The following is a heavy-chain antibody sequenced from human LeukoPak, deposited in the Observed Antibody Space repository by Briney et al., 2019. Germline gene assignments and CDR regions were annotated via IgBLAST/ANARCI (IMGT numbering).Heavy chain of an antibody. Sequence: SETLSLTCAVSGGSISSSNWWSWVRQPPGKGLEWIGEINHSGSTNYNPSLKSRVTISVDTSKNQFSLKLSSVTAADTAVYYCARASGWYYYYYYMDVWGKGTTVTISS. CDR1: GGSISSSNW. CDR2: INHSGST. J-gene: IGHJ6*03. D-gene: IGHD6-19*01. CDR3: ARASGWYYYYYYMDV. V-gene: IGHV4-4*02.